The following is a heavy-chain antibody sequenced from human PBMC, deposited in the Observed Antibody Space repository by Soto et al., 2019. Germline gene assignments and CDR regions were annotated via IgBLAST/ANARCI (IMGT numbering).Heavy chain of an antibody. CDR2: SRNRGNSYTT. Sequence: EVQLVESGGGLVQPGGSLRLSCAASGFTFSDHYMDWVRQAPGKGLEWVGRSRNRGNSYTTEYVASVKGRFIISRDASNNLLYLHMNSLETEDTAVYYCAKTTYGSGSYYFDSWGQGTLVTVSS. CDR3: AKTTYGSGSYYFDS. CDR1: GFTFSDHY. V-gene: IGHV3-72*01. J-gene: IGHJ4*02. D-gene: IGHD3-10*01.